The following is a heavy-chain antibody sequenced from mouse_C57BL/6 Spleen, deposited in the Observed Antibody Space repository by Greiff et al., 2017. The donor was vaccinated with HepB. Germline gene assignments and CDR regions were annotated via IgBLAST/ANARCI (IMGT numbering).Heavy chain of an antibody. D-gene: IGHD2-4*01. Sequence: VQLQQPGAELVKPGASVKMSCKASGYTFASYWITWVKQRPGQGLEWIGDIYPGSGSTNYNEKFKSKATLTVDTSSSTAYMQLSSLTSEDSAVYYCARSPMDDYDESYWYFDVWGTGTTVTVSS. CDR2: IYPGSGST. CDR1: GYTFASYW. CDR3: ARSPMDDYDESYWYFDV. V-gene: IGHV1-55*01. J-gene: IGHJ1*03.